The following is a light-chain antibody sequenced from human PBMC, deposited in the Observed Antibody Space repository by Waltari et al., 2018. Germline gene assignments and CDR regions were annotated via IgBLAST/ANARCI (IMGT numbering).Light chain of an antibody. Sequence: DIQMTQSPSSLSASVGDRVTITCQASQDISNYLNWYQQKPGKAPKLLIYDESNLETWVPSRFSGSGSGTDFTFTISSLQPEDIATYYCQQYDNLPLTFGQGTKVEIK. J-gene: IGKJ1*01. V-gene: IGKV1-33*01. CDR1: QDISNY. CDR3: QQYDNLPLT. CDR2: DES.